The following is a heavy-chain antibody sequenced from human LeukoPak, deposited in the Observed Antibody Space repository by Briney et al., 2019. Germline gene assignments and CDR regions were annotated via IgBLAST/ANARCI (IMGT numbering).Heavy chain of an antibody. V-gene: IGHV3-48*02. J-gene: IGHJ4*02. CDR3: ARTGLLWFGELGYFDY. Sequence: GGSLRLSCAASGFTFSSYSMNWVRQAPGKGLEWVSYISSSSSTIYYADSVKGQFTISRDNAKNSLYLQMNSLRDKDTAVYYCARTGLLWFGELGYFDYWGQGTLVTVSS. CDR1: GFTFSSYS. D-gene: IGHD3-10*01. CDR2: ISSSSSTI.